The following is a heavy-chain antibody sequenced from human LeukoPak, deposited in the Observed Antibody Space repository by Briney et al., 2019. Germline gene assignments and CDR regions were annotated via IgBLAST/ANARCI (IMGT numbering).Heavy chain of an antibody. J-gene: IGHJ5*02. V-gene: IGHV4-34*01. CDR1: GGSFSGYY. CDR3: AAKGSCSSTSCYDTWFDP. CDR2: INHSGST. D-gene: IGHD2-2*01. Sequence: PSETLSLTCAVYGGSFSGYYWSWIRQPPGKGLEWIGEINHSGSTNYNPSLKSRVTISVDTSKNQFSLKLSSVTAADTAVYYCAAKGSCSSTSCYDTWFDPWGQGTLVTVSS.